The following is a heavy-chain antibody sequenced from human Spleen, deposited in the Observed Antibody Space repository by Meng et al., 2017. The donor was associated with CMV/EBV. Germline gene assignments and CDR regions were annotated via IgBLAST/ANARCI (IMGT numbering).Heavy chain of an antibody. V-gene: IGHV1-69*02. CDR2: IIPMVDIS. J-gene: IGHJ5*02. CDR3: VRAGSYPFDP. CDR1: GGTFSTYT. D-gene: IGHD3-10*01. Sequence: SCKISGGTFSTYTIEWVRQAPGQGLEWMGRIIPMVDISNYAQKFQGRVTIIADKSTTTSYMELSRLRSEDTAVYFCVRAGSYPFDPWGQGTLVTVSS.